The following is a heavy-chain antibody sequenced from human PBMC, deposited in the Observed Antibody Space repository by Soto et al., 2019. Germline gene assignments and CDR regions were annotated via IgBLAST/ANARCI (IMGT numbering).Heavy chain of an antibody. V-gene: IGHV3-7*04. Sequence: EVQLVESGGGLVQPGGSLRLSCPASGFTFSSYWMNWVRQAPGKGLEWVANINQDGSEQYYVVSVKGRFTISRDNAKISLYLQMNNLRAEDTAVYCCVRGDYYDTSTTFEYWGQGTLVTVSS. J-gene: IGHJ4*02. D-gene: IGHD3-22*01. CDR1: GFTFSSYW. CDR2: INQDGSEQ. CDR3: VRGDYYDTSTTFEY.